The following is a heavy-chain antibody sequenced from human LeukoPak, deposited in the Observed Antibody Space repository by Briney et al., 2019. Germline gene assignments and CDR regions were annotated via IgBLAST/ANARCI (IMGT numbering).Heavy chain of an antibody. CDR3: AGYDFWSGYYRHDAFDI. Sequence: SETLSLTCTVSGGSISSSSYYWGWIRQPPGKGLEWIGSIYYSGSTYYNPSLKSRVTISVDTSKNQFSLKLSSVTAADTAVYYCAGYDFWSGYYRHDAFDIWGQGIMVTVSS. CDR1: GGSISSSSYY. J-gene: IGHJ3*02. V-gene: IGHV4-39*01. D-gene: IGHD3-3*01. CDR2: IYYSGST.